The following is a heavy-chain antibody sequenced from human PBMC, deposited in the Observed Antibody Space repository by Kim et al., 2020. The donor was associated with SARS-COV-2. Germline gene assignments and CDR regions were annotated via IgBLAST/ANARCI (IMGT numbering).Heavy chain of an antibody. CDR2: INHSGST. CDR3: ARGFIPDVDY. Sequence: SETLSLTCAVYGGSFSGYYWSWIRQPPGKGLEWIGEINHSGSTNYNPSLKSRVTISVDTSKNQFSLNLSSVTAADTAVYYCARGFIPDVDYWGQGTLVT. CDR1: GGSFSGYY. J-gene: IGHJ4*02. D-gene: IGHD3-16*01. V-gene: IGHV4-34*01.